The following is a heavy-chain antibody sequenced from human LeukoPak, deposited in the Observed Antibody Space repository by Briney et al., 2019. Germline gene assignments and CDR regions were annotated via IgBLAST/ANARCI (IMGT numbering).Heavy chain of an antibody. CDR1: GYTFISYD. J-gene: IGHJ4*02. D-gene: IGHD6-13*01. CDR2: INPSGDGT. CDR3: ARAYSRSHYYLDY. V-gene: IGHV1-46*01. Sequence: ASVKVSCKASGYTFISYDIHWVRQAPGQGLEWMGKINPSGDGTTYAQKIQGRVTMTRDTSTSTVYMDLSSLRSEDTAVYYCARAYSRSHYYLDYWGQGTLVTVSS.